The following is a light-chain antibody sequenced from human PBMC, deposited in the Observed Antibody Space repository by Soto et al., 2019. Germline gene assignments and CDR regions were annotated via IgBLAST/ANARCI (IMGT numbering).Light chain of an antibody. CDR1: QDVSRS. V-gene: IGKV1-9*01. J-gene: IGKJ4*01. CDR2: AAS. CDR3: QQLWTYPLT. Sequence: DTQLTQSPSFLSASVGDRVTITCRASQDVSRSVGCYQQKPGKAPKLLISAASTLHSGVPSRFSGSGSGTDFTLTISSLQPEDFATYYCQQLWTYPLTFGGGTKVEI.